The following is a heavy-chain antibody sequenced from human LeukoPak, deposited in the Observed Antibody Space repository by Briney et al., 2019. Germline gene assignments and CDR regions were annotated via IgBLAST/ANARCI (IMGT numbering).Heavy chain of an antibody. Sequence: GGSLTLSCAPSGFTLSSYSMSWVRQAPGKGLEWVSAISGSGGSKYYADSVKGRFTISRDNSKNTMYLQMNSLRVEDTAVYFCANLTTVVRRFGAFDIWGQGTMVTVSS. CDR3: ANLTTVVRRFGAFDI. CDR1: GFTLSSYS. J-gene: IGHJ3*02. CDR2: ISGSGGSK. D-gene: IGHD4-23*01. V-gene: IGHV3-23*01.